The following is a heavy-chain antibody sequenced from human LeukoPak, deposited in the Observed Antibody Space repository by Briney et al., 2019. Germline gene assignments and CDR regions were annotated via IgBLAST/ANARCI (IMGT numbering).Heavy chain of an antibody. CDR2: IGGSGIGHST. CDR1: GFTFSTRG. V-gene: IGHV3-23*01. CDR3: ARDSGWLRYHD. D-gene: IGHD5-12*01. J-gene: IGHJ4*02. Sequence: GGSLRLSCVGSGFTFSTRGMNWVRQAPGKGLEWVSGIGGSGIGHSTHYADSVKGRFTISRDNSKNMVYLQMDSLRAEDTALYYCARDSGWLRYHDWGQGALVTVSS.